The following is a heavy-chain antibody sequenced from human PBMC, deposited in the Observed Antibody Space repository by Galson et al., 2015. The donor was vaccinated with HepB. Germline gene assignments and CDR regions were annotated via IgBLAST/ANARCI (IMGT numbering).Heavy chain of an antibody. CDR3: AKGYYDILTGWSTYYFDY. CDR2: ISGSGGST. Sequence: SLRLSCAASEFTFSSYAMSWVRQAPGKGLEWVSAISGSGGSTYYADSVKGRFTISRDNSKNTLYLQMNSLRAEDTAVYYCAKGYYDILTGWSTYYFDYWGQGTLVTVSS. CDR1: EFTFSSYA. J-gene: IGHJ4*02. D-gene: IGHD3-9*01. V-gene: IGHV3-23*01.